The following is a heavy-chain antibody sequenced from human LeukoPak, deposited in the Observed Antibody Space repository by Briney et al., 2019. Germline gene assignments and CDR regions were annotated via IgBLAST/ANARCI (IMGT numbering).Heavy chain of an antibody. D-gene: IGHD3-22*01. J-gene: IGHJ4*02. Sequence: PSETLSLTCAVYGGSFSGYYWSWIRQPPGKGLEWIGSIYYSGSTYYNPSLKSRVTISVDTSKNQFSLKLSSVTAADTAVYYCARQTPYYYDSSGASPYYFDYWGQGTLVTVSS. CDR1: GGSFSGYY. V-gene: IGHV4-34*01. CDR3: ARQTPYYYDSSGASPYYFDY. CDR2: IYYSGST.